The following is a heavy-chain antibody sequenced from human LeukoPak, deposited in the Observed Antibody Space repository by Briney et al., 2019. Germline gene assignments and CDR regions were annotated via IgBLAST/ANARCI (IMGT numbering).Heavy chain of an antibody. CDR3: ARSGTRRLLLRP. CDR1: GGSISSYY. J-gene: IGHJ5*02. Sequence: PSETLSLTCTVSGGSISSYYWSWIRQPPGKGLEWIGYIYYSGSTNYNPSLKSRVTISVDTSKNQFSLKLSSVTAADTPVYYCARSGTRRLLLRPWGQGTLVTVSS. V-gene: IGHV4-59*08. D-gene: IGHD3-22*01. CDR2: IYYSGST.